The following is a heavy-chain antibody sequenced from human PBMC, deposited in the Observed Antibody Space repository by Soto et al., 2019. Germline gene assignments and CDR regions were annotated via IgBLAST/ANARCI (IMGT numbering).Heavy chain of an antibody. CDR3: AKALCTAGMCYYYYGLDV. J-gene: IGHJ6*02. D-gene: IGHD3-10*02. CDR2: ISGGGGI. Sequence: GGSLRLSCAASGFTFSNYAMSWVRQAPGKGLEWVSTISGGGGIYYADSVKGRFTISRDNSKNTLYLQMNSLRAEDTAVYYCAKALCTAGMCYYYYGLDVWGQGTTVTVSS. CDR1: GFTFSNYA. V-gene: IGHV3-23*01.